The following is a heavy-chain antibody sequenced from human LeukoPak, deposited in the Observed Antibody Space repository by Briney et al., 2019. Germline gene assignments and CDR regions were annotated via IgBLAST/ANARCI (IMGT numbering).Heavy chain of an antibody. CDR2: INPNSGGT. V-gene: IGHV1-2*02. J-gene: IGHJ4*02. D-gene: IGHD3-22*01. CDR1: GYTFTGYY. CDR3: ARGEYSITMIEVDLDY. Sequence: ASVTVYFKASGYTFTGYYMHWVRQAPGQGLEWMGWINPNSGGTNYAQKFHGRVTMTRDTSISTAYMELSRLRSDDTAVYYCARGEYSITMIEVDLDYSGQGTLVSVSS.